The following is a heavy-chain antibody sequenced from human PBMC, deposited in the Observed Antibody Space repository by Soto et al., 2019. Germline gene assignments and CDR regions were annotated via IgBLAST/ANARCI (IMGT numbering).Heavy chain of an antibody. Sequence: GGSLRLSCAASGFTFSSYWMHWVRQAPGKGLGWVSAISGDGGSTYYADSVKGRFTISRDNSKNTLYLQMNSLRAEVTAVYYCAKVLTTLRSDYWGQGTLVTVSS. V-gene: IGHV3-23*01. D-gene: IGHD4-4*01. CDR2: ISGDGGST. J-gene: IGHJ4*02. CDR3: AKVLTTLRSDY. CDR1: GFTFSSYW.